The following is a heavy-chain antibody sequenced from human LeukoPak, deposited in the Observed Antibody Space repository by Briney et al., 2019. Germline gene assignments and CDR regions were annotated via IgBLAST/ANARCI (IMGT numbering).Heavy chain of an antibody. J-gene: IGHJ4*02. CDR1: GFTFSNHA. D-gene: IGHD1-26*01. V-gene: IGHV3-13*01. Sequence: PGGSLRLSCATSGFTFSNHAMHWVRQATGKGLEWVSAIGIAGDTFYPGSEKGRFTISRENAKNSLSLQINSLKAEDTAVYYCVRQQTSHGNFDYWGQGTLVTVSS. CDR3: VRQQTSHGNFDY. CDR2: IGIAGDT.